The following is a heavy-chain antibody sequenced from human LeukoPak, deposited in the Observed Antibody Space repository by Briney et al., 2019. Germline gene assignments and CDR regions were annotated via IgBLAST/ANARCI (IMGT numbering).Heavy chain of an antibody. V-gene: IGHV4-59*08. CDR2: IYYSGST. J-gene: IGHJ4*02. CDR3: ARHEATVTNFDY. D-gene: IGHD4-17*01. Sequence: PSETLSLTCTVSGGFISSYYWSWIRQRPGKGLEWIGYIYYSGSTNYNPPLKSRVTISVDTSKNQFSLKLSSVTAADTAVYYCARHEATVTNFDYWGQGTLVTVSS. CDR1: GGFISSYY.